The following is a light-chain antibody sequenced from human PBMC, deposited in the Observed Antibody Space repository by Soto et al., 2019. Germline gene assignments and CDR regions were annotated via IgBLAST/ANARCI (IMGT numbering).Light chain of an antibody. V-gene: IGKV3-20*01. CDR3: HQFGSSPPAFT. Sequence: ESMLTQSPGTLSLSPGERATLSCRARQSVSTRYLAWYQQQPGQASRLLIYGASIRATGIPDRFSGSGSGIDFTLTISRLEPEDFAVYYCHQFGSSPPAFTFGQGTKLEI. CDR2: GAS. J-gene: IGKJ2*01. CDR1: QSVSTRY.